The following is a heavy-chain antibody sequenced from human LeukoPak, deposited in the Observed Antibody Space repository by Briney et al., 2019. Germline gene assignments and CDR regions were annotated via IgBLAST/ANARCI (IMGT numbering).Heavy chain of an antibody. CDR3: ARAGYSYGLNYFDY. CDR1: GFTFSSYG. J-gene: IGHJ4*02. V-gene: IGHV3-30*19. Sequence: GGSLRLSCAASGFTFSSYGMHWVRQAPGKGLEWVAVISYDGSNKYYADSVKGRFTISRDNSKNTLYLQMNSLRAEDTAVYYCARAGYSYGLNYFDYWGQGTLVTVSS. CDR2: ISYDGSNK. D-gene: IGHD5-18*01.